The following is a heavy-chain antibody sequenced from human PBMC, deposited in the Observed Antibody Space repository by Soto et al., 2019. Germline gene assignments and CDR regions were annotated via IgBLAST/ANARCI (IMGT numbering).Heavy chain of an antibody. D-gene: IGHD6-13*01. CDR3: ARDAASSLDH. V-gene: IGHV3-21*01. Sequence: EVQLVESGGGLVKPGGSLRLSCAASGFTFKLYTMHWFRQAPGKGLEWVSFGTPSSSSISYADSVEGRFTISRDNARNSLYLQIQNLRAEDTAVYYCARDAASSLDHWGQGTLVTVSS. J-gene: IGHJ4*02. CDR1: GFTFKLYT. CDR2: GTPSSSSI.